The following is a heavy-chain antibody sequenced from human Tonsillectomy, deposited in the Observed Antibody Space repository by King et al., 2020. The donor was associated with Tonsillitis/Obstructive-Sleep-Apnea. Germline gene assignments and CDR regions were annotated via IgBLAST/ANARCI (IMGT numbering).Heavy chain of an antibody. D-gene: IGHD3-22*01. CDR2: INHSGST. J-gene: IGHJ4*02. Sequence: VQLQQWGAGLLKPSETLSLTCAVYGGSLSGYYWTWIRQPPGKGLEWIGEINHSGSTNYNPSLKSRVLISIDTSKNLFSLELSSVTAADTSVYYCAIEYFYHTSGFYDYWGQGTLVTVSS. V-gene: IGHV4-34*01. CDR3: AIEYFYHTSGFYDY. CDR1: GGSLSGYY.